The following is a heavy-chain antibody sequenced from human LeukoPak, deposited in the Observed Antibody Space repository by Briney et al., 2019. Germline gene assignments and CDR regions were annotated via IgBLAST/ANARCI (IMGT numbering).Heavy chain of an antibody. Sequence: GGSLRLSCAASGFTFDDYAMHWVRQAPGKGLEWVSLITVDGGSTYYADSVKGRFTISRDNARNSLYLQMNSLRDEDTAVYYCARDLGSVNFAFDIWGQGTMVTVSS. CDR1: GFTFDDYA. CDR3: ARDLGSVNFAFDI. D-gene: IGHD3-10*01. CDR2: ITVDGGST. V-gene: IGHV3-43*02. J-gene: IGHJ3*02.